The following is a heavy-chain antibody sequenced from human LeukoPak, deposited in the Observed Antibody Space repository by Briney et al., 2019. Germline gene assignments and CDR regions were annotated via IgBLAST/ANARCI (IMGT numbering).Heavy chain of an antibody. V-gene: IGHV3-30-3*01. D-gene: IGHD3-3*01. J-gene: IGHJ6*02. Sequence: GGSLRLSCTASGFTFSTYAMHWVRQAPGKGLEWVAVISYDASNKYYADSVKGRFTVSRDNSKNTLYLQMSSLRAEDTAVYYCAKEYYDFWSGRHSMDVWGQGTTVTVSS. CDR2: ISYDASNK. CDR3: AKEYYDFWSGRHSMDV. CDR1: GFTFSTYA.